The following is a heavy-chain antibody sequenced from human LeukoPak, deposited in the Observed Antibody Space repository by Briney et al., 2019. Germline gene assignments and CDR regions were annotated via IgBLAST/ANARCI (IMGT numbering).Heavy chain of an antibody. Sequence: PSETLSLTCTVSGGSISSGDYYWSWIRQPPGKGLEWIGYIYYSGSTYYNPSLKSRVTISVDTPKNQFSLKLSSVTAADTAVYYCARERYYDPDAFDIWGQGTMVTVSS. CDR3: ARERYYDPDAFDI. D-gene: IGHD3-22*01. V-gene: IGHV4-30-4*01. J-gene: IGHJ3*02. CDR2: IYYSGST. CDR1: GGSISSGDYY.